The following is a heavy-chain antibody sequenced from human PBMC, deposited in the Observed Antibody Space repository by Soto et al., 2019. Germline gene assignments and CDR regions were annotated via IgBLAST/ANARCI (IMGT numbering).Heavy chain of an antibody. CDR1: GGPFSSYT. CDR3: ARVPPGEYSGYDWAYYMDV. CDR2: IIPTLGIA. J-gene: IGHJ6*03. V-gene: IGHV1-69*02. D-gene: IGHD5-12*01. Sequence: ASVKVSCKASGGPFSSYTISWVRQAPGQGLEWMGRIIPTLGIANYAQKFQGRVTITADKSTSTAYMELSSLRSEDTAVYYCARVPPGEYSGYDWAYYMDVWGKGTTVTVSS.